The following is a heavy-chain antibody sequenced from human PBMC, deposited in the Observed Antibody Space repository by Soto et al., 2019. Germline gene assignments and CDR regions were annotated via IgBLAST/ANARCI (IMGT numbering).Heavy chain of an antibody. D-gene: IGHD2-2*02. V-gene: IGHV1-18*04. CDR1: GYTFTSHG. CDR2: ISAYNGNT. Sequence: ASVKVSCKASGYTFTSHGISWVRQAPGQGPEWMGWISAYNGNTKYAQKFQGRVTMTKDTSTSTAYMELRSLRSDDTAVYFCAGRYCSSTSCYMFDQWGQGTLVTVSS. CDR3: AGRYCSSTSCYMFDQ. J-gene: IGHJ4*02.